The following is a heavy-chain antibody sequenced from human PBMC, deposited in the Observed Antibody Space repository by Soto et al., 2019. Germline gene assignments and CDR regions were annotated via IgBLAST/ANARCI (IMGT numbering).Heavy chain of an antibody. CDR1: GGTFSSYA. CDR2: IIPIFGTA. CDR3: ARDPARYCSGGSCSGDGAFDI. J-gene: IGHJ3*02. Sequence: QVQLVQSGAEVKKPVSSVKVSCKASGGTFSSYAISWVRQAPGQGLEWMGGIIPIFGTANYAQKFQGRVTITADESTSTAYMELSSLRYEDTAVYYFARDPARYCSGGSCSGDGAFDIWGQGTMVTGSS. D-gene: IGHD2-15*01. V-gene: IGHV1-69*01.